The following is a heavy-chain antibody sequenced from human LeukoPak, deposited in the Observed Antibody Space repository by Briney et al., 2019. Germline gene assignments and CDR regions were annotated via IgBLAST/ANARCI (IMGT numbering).Heavy chain of an antibody. CDR1: GFTFANYF. V-gene: IGHV3-23*01. J-gene: IGHJ4*02. CDR3: VKDDTGSLYRHAF. D-gene: IGHD1-26*01. Sequence: GGSLRLSCAASGFTFANYFMSWVRQPPGKGLEWVSTIRIGASGTHYADSVQGRFTISRDDSKNTLYLQMSSLRDDDTAVYYCVKDDTGSLYRHAFWGQGTLVTVSS. CDR2: IRIGASGT.